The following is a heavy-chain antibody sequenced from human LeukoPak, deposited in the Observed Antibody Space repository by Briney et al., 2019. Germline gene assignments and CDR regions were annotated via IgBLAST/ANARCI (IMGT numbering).Heavy chain of an antibody. J-gene: IGHJ5*02. CDR3: ARRLTQYDCFDP. CDR1: GDSFSSNSVT. V-gene: IGHV6-1*01. CDR2: TYYRSTWYN. Sequence: SQTLPLTCAISGDSFSSNSVTWNWIRQSPSRGLEWLGRTYYRSTWYNDYAVSVRGRITVNPDTSKNQFSLHLNSVTPEDTAVYYCARRLTQYDCFDPWGRGILVTVSS. D-gene: IGHD2-2*01.